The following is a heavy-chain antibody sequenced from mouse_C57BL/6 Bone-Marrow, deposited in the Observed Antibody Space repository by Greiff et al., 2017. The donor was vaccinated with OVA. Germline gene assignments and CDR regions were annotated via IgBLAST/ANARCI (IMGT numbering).Heavy chain of an antibody. D-gene: IGHD2-3*01. J-gene: IGHJ3*01. V-gene: IGHV10-1*01. CDR1: GFSFTTYA. CDR2: IRSKSNNYAT. Sequence: EVKLVESGGGLVQPKGSLKLSCAASGFSFTTYAMNWVRQAPGKGLEWVARIRSKSNNYATYYADSVKDRFTISRDDSESMLYLQMNNLKTEDTAMYYGVRHYRWLLGFAYWGQGTLVTVSA. CDR3: VRHYRWLLGFAY.